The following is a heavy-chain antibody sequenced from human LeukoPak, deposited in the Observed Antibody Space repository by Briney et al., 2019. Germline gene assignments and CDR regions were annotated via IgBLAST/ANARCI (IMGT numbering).Heavy chain of an antibody. CDR2: INVNRGGT. V-gene: IGHV1-2*02. J-gene: IGHJ4*02. Sequence: RASVRVSCKASGYTFTDYYMHWVRQAPGQGLEWMGWINVNRGGTNYAQRFQGRVTMTRDTSITTAYMELSRLESDDTAVYYCARRYCSSTSCYYFDYWGQGTLVPVSS. CDR1: GYTFTDYY. D-gene: IGHD2-2*01. CDR3: ARRYCSSTSCYYFDY.